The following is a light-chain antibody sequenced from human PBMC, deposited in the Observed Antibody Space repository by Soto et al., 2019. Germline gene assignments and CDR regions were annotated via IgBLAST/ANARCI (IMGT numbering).Light chain of an antibody. J-gene: IGKJ5*01. CDR2: AAS. V-gene: IGKV1-9*01. Sequence: DIPLTQSPSFLSASVGDRVTITCRASQGISSYLAWYQQKPGKAPKLLIYAASTLQSGVQSRFSGSGSGKEFTLTISSLQPEDFATYYCQQLNSYPITFGQGTRLEI. CDR3: QQLNSYPIT. CDR1: QGISSY.